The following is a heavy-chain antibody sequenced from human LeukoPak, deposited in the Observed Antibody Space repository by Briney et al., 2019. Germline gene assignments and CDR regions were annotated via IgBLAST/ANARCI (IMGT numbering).Heavy chain of an antibody. J-gene: IGHJ3*02. CDR2: INHSGST. V-gene: IGHV4-34*01. D-gene: IGHD3-10*01. CDR3: ARWAITMVRGATGIAFDI. CDR1: GGSFSGYY. Sequence: SETLSLTCAVYGGSFSGYYWSWIRQPPGKGLEWIGEINHSGSTNYNPSLKSRVTISVDKSKNQFSLKLSSVTAADTAVYYCARWAITMVRGATGIAFDIWGQGPMVTVSS.